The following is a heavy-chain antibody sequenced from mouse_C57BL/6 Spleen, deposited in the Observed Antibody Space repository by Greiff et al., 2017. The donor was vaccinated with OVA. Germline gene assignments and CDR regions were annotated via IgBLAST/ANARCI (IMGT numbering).Heavy chain of an antibody. D-gene: IGHD2-4*01. CDR3: ASYYDYDAGFDD. J-gene: IGHJ2*01. V-gene: IGHV1-69*01. CDR2: IDPSDSYT. Sequence: VQLQQPGAELVMPGASVKLSCKASGYTFTSYWMHWVKQRPGQGLEWIGEIDPSDSYTNYNQKFKGKSTLTVDKSSSTAYMQLSSLTSEDSAVYYCASYYDYDAGFDDWGKGTTLTVSS. CDR1: GYTFTSYW.